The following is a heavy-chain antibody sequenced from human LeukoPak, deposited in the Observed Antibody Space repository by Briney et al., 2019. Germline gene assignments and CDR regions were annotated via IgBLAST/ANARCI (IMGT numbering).Heavy chain of an antibody. CDR3: AKDRGEWELLADY. D-gene: IGHD1-26*01. CDR2: IRYDGSNK. V-gene: IGHV3-30*02. J-gene: IGHJ4*02. Sequence: PGGSLRLSCAASGFTFDDYGMHWVRQAPGKGLEWVAFIRYDGSNKYYADSVKGRFTISRDNSKNTLYLQMNSLRAEDTAVYYCAKDRGEWELLADYWGQGTLVTVSS. CDR1: GFTFDDYG.